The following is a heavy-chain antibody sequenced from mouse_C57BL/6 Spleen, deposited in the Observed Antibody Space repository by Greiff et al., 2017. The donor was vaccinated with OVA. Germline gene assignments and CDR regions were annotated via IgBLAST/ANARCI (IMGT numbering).Heavy chain of an antibody. V-gene: IGHV10-1*01. Sequence: EVKVEESGGGLVQPKGSLKLSCAASGFSFNTYAMNWVRQAPGKGLEWVARIRSKSNNYATYYADSVKDRFTISRDDSESMLYLQMNNLKTEDTAMYYCVGDYSAWFAYWGQGTLVTVSA. CDR3: VGDYSAWFAY. J-gene: IGHJ3*01. D-gene: IGHD1-1*01. CDR2: IRSKSNNYAT. CDR1: GFSFNTYA.